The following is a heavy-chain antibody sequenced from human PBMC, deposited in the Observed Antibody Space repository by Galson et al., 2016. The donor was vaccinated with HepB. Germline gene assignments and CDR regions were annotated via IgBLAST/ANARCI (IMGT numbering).Heavy chain of an antibody. V-gene: IGHV3-23*01. CDR3: AKIAVLAMWYFDY. J-gene: IGHJ4*02. D-gene: IGHD6-19*01. CDR2: ISSDGSLT. Sequence: SLRLSCAASGFTFSNHGMSWVRQAPGKGPEWVSSISSDGSLTYYADSVKGRFTTSRDNSKNTLYVQLNSLRSEDTAVYYCAKIAVLAMWYFDYWGQGTLVTVSS. CDR1: GFTFSNHG.